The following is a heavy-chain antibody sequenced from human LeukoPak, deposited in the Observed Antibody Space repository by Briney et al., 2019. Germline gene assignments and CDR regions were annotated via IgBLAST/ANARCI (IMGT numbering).Heavy chain of an antibody. D-gene: IGHD2-2*01. CDR2: ISSRSAYI. CDR3: ARDRSTSRYYHGMDV. CDR1: DSTFSSFS. V-gene: IGHV3-21*01. J-gene: IGHJ6*02. Sequence: AGGSLRLSCAASDSTFSSFSMRWVRQAPGKGLFWVAAISSRSAYIYYADSVKGRFTISRDNAKKSLYLEMNNLRADDAAVYYCARDRSTSRYYHGMDVWGPGTTVIVSS.